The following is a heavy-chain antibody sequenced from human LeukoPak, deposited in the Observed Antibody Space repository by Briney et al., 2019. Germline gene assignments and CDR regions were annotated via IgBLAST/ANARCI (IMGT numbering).Heavy chain of an antibody. D-gene: IGHD3-22*01. V-gene: IGHV4-34*01. CDR1: GGSFSGYY. CDR2: INHSGST. Sequence: SETLSLTCAVYGGSFSGYYWSWIRQPPGKGLEWIGEINHSGSTNYNPSLKSRVTISVDTSKNQFSLKLSSVTAADTAVYYCARRGGYYLNWFDPWGQGTLVTVSS. J-gene: IGHJ5*02. CDR3: ARRGGYYLNWFDP.